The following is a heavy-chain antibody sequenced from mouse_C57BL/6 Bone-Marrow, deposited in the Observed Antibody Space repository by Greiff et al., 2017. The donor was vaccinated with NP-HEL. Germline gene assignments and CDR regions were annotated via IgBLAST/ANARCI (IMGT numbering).Heavy chain of an antibody. Sequence: DVKLVESGGALVKPGGSLKLSCAASGFTFSSYGLSWVRPTPDKRLEWVATISSGGSYPSYPDSVKGRFTLPRDNAKNTLYLQMSSLKSEDTAMYYCARPMRPSGAYWGQGTLVTVSA. CDR3: ARPMRPSGAY. V-gene: IGHV5-6*02. D-gene: IGHD3-1*01. J-gene: IGHJ3*01. CDR1: GFTFSSYG. CDR2: ISSGGSYP.